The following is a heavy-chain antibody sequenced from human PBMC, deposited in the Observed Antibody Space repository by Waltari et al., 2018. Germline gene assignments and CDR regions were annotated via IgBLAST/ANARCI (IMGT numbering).Heavy chain of an antibody. CDR3: VRAIRNELISDF. CDR2: VNPISGNS. V-gene: IGHV1-8*02. J-gene: IGHJ4*02. Sequence: QVQLVQSGAEVKKPGASVRVSCKASGYTFRSFDISWVRQAPGQGLEWVGWVNPISGNSNSGQRFRGRVAMTTDSSVNTAHLELNSLTSEDTAVYYCVRAIRNELISDFWGQGTLVAVSS. CDR1: GYTFRSFD. D-gene: IGHD1-1*01.